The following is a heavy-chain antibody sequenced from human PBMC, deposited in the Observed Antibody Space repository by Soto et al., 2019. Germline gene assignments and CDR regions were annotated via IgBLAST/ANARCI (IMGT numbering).Heavy chain of an antibody. CDR1: GFTFSSYD. Sequence: EVQLVESGGGLVQPGGSLRLSCAASGFTFSSYDMHWVRQATGKGLEWVSAIGTAGDTYYPGSVKGRFTMSRENAKNSLYRQMNSLRAVDTAVYYCARATAMSTFDYWGQGTLVTVSS. D-gene: IGHD5-18*01. CDR3: ARATAMSTFDY. CDR2: IGTAGDT. J-gene: IGHJ4*02. V-gene: IGHV3-13*01.